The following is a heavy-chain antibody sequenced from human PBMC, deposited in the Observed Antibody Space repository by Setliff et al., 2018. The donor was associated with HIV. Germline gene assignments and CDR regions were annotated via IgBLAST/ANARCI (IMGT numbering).Heavy chain of an antibody. D-gene: IGHD5-18*01. V-gene: IGHV4-39*07. J-gene: IGHJ4*02. CDR1: GGSISSSSYY. CDR3: ARSVDTTLVPAYYFDY. Sequence: KTSETLSLTCTVSGGSISSSSYYWGWIRQPPGKGLEWIGSIYYRGSTDYNPSLKSRVTISIDTSKNQFSLKLSSVTAADTAVYYCARSVDTTLVPAYYFDYWGQGTLVTVSS. CDR2: IYYRGST.